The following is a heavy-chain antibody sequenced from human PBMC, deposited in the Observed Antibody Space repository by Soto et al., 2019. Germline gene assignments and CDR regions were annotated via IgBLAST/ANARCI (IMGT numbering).Heavy chain of an antibody. CDR2: IWYDGSNK. D-gene: IGHD2-8*01. J-gene: IGHJ6*02. CDR3: ARGRDGYYYYGLDV. CDR1: GFTFSSYG. V-gene: IGHV3-33*01. Sequence: GGSLRLSCAASGFTFSSYGMHWVRQAPGKGLEWVAVIWYDGSNKYYADSVKGRFTISRDNSKNTLYLQMNSLRAEDTAVYYCARGRDGYYYYGLDVWGQGTMVTVSS.